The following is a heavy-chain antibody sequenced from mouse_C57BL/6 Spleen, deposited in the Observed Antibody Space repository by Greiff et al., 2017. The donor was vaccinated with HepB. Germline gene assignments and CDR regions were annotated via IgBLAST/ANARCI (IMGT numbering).Heavy chain of an antibody. CDR3: AREERGIYYDYDGAY. D-gene: IGHD2-4*01. CDR2: IHPNSGST. Sequence: VQLQQPGAELVKPGASVKLSCKASGYTFTSYWMHWVKQRPGQGLEWIGMIHPNSGSTNYNEKFKSKATLTVDKSSSTAYMQLSSLTSEDSAVYYCAREERGIYYDYDGAYWGQGTLVTVSA. CDR1: GYTFTSYW. V-gene: IGHV1-64*01. J-gene: IGHJ3*01.